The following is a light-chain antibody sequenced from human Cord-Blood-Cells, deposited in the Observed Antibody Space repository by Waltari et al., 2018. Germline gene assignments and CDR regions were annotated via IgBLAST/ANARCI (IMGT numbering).Light chain of an antibody. CDR2: AAS. J-gene: IGKJ3*01. V-gene: IGKV1-39*01. CDR1: QSSSSY. CDR3: QQSHSTLFT. Sequence: DIQMTQSPYSLSASVGDRVTITCRASQSSSSYLNWYQQKPGKAPKLLIYAASSLQSGVPSRFSGSGSGTDFTLTISSLQPEEFATYYCQQSHSTLFTFGPGTKVDIK.